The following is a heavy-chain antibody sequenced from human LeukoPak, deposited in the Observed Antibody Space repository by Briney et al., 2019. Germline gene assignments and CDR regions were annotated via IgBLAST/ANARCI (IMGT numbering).Heavy chain of an antibody. CDR2: ISSDGSNT. J-gene: IGHJ5*01. Sequence: GGSLRLSCAVSGFTFSTYWMDWVRQVPGKGLVWVSRISSDGSNTAYADSVKGRFTISRDNAKNTMYLQMSSLRAEDTAVYYCAKRSDGGAWYDCWGQGTLVIVSS. CDR1: GFTFSTYW. V-gene: IGHV3-74*01. D-gene: IGHD5-24*01. CDR3: AKRSDGGAWYDC.